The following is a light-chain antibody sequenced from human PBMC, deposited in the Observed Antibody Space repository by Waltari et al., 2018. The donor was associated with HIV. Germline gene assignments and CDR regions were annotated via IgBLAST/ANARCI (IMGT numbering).Light chain of an antibody. J-gene: IGKJ4*01. V-gene: IGKV3-20*01. CDR1: QSVSSSY. Sequence: EIVLTQSPDTLSLSPGERANLSCRASQSVSSSYLAWYQQKPGQAPRLLIYGASSRATGIPDRFSGSGSGTDFTLTISRLEPEDFAVYYCQQYGSSPPVTFGGGTKVEIK. CDR3: QQYGSSPPVT. CDR2: GAS.